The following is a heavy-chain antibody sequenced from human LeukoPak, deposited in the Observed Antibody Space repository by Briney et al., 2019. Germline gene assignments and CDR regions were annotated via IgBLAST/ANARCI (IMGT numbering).Heavy chain of an antibody. CDR3: ARDSSSGWGYFDY. CDR1: GFTVSSNY. V-gene: IGHV3-66*01. CDR2: IYSGGST. J-gene: IGHJ4*02. D-gene: IGHD6-19*01. Sequence: PGESLRLSCAASGFTVSSNYMSWVRQAPGKGLEWVSVIYSGGSTYYADSVKGRFTISRDNSKNTLYLQMNSLRAEDTAVYYCARDSSSGWGYFDYWGQGTLVTVSS.